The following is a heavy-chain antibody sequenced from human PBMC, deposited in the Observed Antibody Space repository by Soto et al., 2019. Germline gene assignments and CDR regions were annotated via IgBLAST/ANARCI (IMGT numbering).Heavy chain of an antibody. CDR1: GYTFTSYG. J-gene: IGHJ4*02. CDR3: ARDGGSGYSSGLVDY. CDR2: ISAYNGNT. D-gene: IGHD6-19*01. Sequence: ASVKVSCKASGYTFTSYGISWVRQAPGQGLEWMGWISAYNGNTNYAQKLQGRVTMTTDTSTSTAYMELRSLRSDDTAVYYCARDGGSGYSSGLVDYWGQGTLVTVSS. V-gene: IGHV1-18*01.